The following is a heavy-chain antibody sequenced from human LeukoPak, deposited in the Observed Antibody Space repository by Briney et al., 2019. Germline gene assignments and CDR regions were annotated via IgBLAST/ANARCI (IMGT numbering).Heavy chain of an antibody. CDR1: GDSISSGGYY. CDR2: IYYSGSS. Sequence: PSQTLSLTCTVSGDSISSGGYYWSWIRQHPGKGLEWIGYIYYSGSSYYNPSLKSRVTISVDTSKNQFSLKLSSVTAADTAVYYCARVWFGVSPTLDYWGQGTLVTVSS. J-gene: IGHJ4*02. V-gene: IGHV4-31*03. CDR3: ARVWFGVSPTLDY. D-gene: IGHD3-10*01.